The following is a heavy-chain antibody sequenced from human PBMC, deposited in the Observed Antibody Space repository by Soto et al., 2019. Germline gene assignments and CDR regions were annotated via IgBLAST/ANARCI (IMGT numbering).Heavy chain of an antibody. Sequence: QVQVVESGGGVVQPGRSLRLSCAASGFTFNTYGMHWVRQAPGKGLEWVAVIWYDENNKYYADSVKGRFTISRDNSKNTLYLQMNSLRGEDTAVCYCARDTGGGAVVPDYWGQGTLLTVSS. CDR3: ARDTGGGAVVPDY. V-gene: IGHV3-33*01. CDR2: IWYDENNK. J-gene: IGHJ4*02. D-gene: IGHD6-19*01. CDR1: GFTFNTYG.